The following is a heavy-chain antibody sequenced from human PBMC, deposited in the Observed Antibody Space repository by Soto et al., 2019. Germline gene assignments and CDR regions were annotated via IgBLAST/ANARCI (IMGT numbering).Heavy chain of an antibody. D-gene: IGHD3-22*01. V-gene: IGHV1-69*13. CDR2: IIPIFGTA. CDR3: ARVALDSSGLSY. Sequence: ASVKVSCKASGGTFSSYAISWVRQAPGQGLEWMGGIIPIFGTANYAQKFQGRVTITADESTSTAYMELSSLRSEDTAVYYCARVALDSSGLSYWGQGTLVTVSS. CDR1: GGTFSSYA. J-gene: IGHJ4*02.